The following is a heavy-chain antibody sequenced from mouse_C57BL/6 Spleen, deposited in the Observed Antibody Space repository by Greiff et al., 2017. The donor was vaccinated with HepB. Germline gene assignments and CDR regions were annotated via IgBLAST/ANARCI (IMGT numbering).Heavy chain of an antibody. CDR2: IDPSDSYT. V-gene: IGHV1-59*01. CDR3: SRGWLLRDYYAMDY. CDR1: GYTFTSYW. Sequence: QVQLQQPGAELVRPGTSVKLSCKASGYTFTSYWMHWVKQRPGQGLEWIGVIDPSDSYTNYNQKFKGKATLTVDTSSSTAYMKLSSLTSEDSAVYYCSRGWLLRDYYAMDYWGQGTSVTVSS. D-gene: IGHD2-3*01. J-gene: IGHJ4*01.